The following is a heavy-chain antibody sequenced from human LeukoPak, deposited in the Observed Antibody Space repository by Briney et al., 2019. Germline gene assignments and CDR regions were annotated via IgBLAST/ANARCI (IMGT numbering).Heavy chain of an antibody. Sequence: KPSETLSLTCTVSGGSISTFYWTWIRQPPGKGLEWIGYIYYSGSTNYNPSLKSRVTISVDTSKNQFSLKLSSVTAADTAVYYCARGTLAAAVDYWGQGTLVTVSS. CDR1: GGSISTFY. V-gene: IGHV4-59*12. D-gene: IGHD6-13*01. CDR2: IYYSGST. CDR3: ARGTLAAAVDY. J-gene: IGHJ4*02.